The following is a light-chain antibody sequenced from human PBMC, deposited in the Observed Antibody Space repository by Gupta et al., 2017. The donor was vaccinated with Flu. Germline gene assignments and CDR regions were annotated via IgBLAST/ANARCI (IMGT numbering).Light chain of an antibody. CDR2: WAS. CDR3: QQYYTTPYS. Sequence: DIVMTQSPDSLAVSLGERATINCKSSQSVSYSSNNKNHLAWYQLKPGQPPLVLISWASARESGVPDRFSGSGSGTDFTLTISSLQAEDVAVYYCQQYYTTPYSFGQGTKVEIK. CDR1: QSVSYSSNNKNH. V-gene: IGKV4-1*01. J-gene: IGKJ2*03.